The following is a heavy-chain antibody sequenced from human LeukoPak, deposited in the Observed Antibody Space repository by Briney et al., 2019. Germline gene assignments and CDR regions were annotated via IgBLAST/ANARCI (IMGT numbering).Heavy chain of an antibody. CDR3: ARDEYYDFWSGYFVDY. D-gene: IGHD3-3*01. CDR1: GFTFSSYS. J-gene: IGHJ4*02. CDR2: ISSSSSYI. V-gene: IGHV3-21*01. Sequence: GGSLRLSCAASGFTFSSYSMNWVRQAPGKRLECVSSISSSSSYIYYADSVKCRFTIPRDNAKNPLYLQMNSLRAEDTAVYYCARDEYYDFWSGYFVDYWGQGTLVTVSS.